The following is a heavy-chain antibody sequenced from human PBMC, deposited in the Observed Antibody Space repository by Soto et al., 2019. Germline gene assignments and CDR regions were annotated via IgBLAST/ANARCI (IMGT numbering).Heavy chain of an antibody. CDR3: AGDPDSHYNDSHASSYP. Sequence: AASVKVSCKASGGTFSTYTITWVRQAPGQGLEWMGRIIPIIGIINYAQKFQGRGTISADKFKGTADMELTGLRSDDTAVNYCAGDPDSHYNDSHASSYPWGQGTLVTVSS. CDR1: GGTFSTYT. D-gene: IGHD4-4*01. V-gene: IGHV1-69*04. J-gene: IGHJ5*02. CDR2: IIPIIGII.